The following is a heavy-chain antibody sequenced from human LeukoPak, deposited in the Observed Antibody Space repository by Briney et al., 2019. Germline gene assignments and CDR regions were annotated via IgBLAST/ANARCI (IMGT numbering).Heavy chain of an antibody. V-gene: IGHV1-46*01. J-gene: IGHJ6*02. CDR3: ARAAGYSYGIEYYYYYYGMDV. D-gene: IGHD5-18*01. Sequence: GASVKVSCTASGYTFTSYYMHWVRQAPGQGLEWMGIINPSGGSTSYAQKFQGRVTMTRDTSTSTVYMELSSLRSEDTAVYYCARAAGYSYGIEYYYYYYGMDVWGQGTTVTVSS. CDR2: INPSGGST. CDR1: GYTFTSYY.